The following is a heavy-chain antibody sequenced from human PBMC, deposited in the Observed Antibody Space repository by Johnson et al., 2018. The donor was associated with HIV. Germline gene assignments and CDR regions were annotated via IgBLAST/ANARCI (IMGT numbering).Heavy chain of an antibody. CDR2: IKQDGSEK. CDR3: ARPIARGASDI. CDR1: GFTFSSYW. V-gene: IGHV3-7*05. Sequence: VHLVESGGGLVQPGGSLRLSCAASGFTFSSYWMSWVRQAPGKGLEWVANIKQDGSEKYYVDSVKGRFTISRDSAKNSLYLQMNSLRAEDTAVYYCARPIARGASDIWGQGTMVTVSS. J-gene: IGHJ3*02. D-gene: IGHD3-10*01.